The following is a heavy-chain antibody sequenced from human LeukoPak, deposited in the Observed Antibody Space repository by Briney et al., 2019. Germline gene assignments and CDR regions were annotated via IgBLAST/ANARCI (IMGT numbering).Heavy chain of an antibody. J-gene: IGHJ4*02. D-gene: IGHD5-18*01. V-gene: IGHV4-39*01. CDR1: GGSISSRSYY. CDR2: IYYSGST. Sequence: SETLSLTCTVSGGSISSRSYYWGWIRQPPGKGLEWIGTIYYSGSTYYNPSLKSRATIPVDTSENQLSLKLSSVTAADTAVYYCARSQYSYGYWLVADYWGQGALVTVSS. CDR3: ARSQYSYGYWLVADY.